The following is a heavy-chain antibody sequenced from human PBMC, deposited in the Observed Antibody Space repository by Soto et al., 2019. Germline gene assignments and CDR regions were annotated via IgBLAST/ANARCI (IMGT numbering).Heavy chain of an antibody. CDR2: MNPNSGNT. CDR3: ARDSSTSLYYYYYYYMDV. V-gene: IGHV1-8*01. CDR1: GYTFTSYD. J-gene: IGHJ6*03. D-gene: IGHD2-2*01. Sequence: GASVKVSCKASGYTFTSYDINWVRQATGQGLEWMGWMNPNSGNTGYAQKFQGRVTMTRNTSISTAYMELSSLRSEDTAVYYCARDSSTSLYYYYYYYMDVWGKGTTVTVSS.